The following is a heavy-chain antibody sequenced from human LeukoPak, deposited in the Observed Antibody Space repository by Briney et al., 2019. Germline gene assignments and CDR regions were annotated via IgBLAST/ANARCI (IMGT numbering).Heavy chain of an antibody. V-gene: IGHV4-59*01. D-gene: IGHD2/OR15-2a*01. CDR3: TSSTTGGWFDP. J-gene: IGHJ5*02. CDR2: INYSGST. Sequence: PSKTLSLTCTFSGGSIRSYYWSWLRQPPGKGLEWIGYINYSGSTSYNPSLRSRVTISVDTSKNQFSLKLSSVTAADTAVYYCTSSTTGGWFDPWGQGTLVTVSS. CDR1: GGSIRSYY.